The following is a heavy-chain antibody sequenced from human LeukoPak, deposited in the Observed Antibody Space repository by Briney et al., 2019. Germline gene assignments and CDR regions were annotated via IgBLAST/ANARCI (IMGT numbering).Heavy chain of an antibody. Sequence: GGSLRLSCAASGFTFSSYGMHWVRQAPGKGLEWVAVIWYDGSNKYYADSVKGRFTISRDNSKNTLYLQMNSLRAEDTAVYYCAKVLASYDFWSGYLDAFGIWGQGTMVTVSS. D-gene: IGHD3-3*01. CDR2: IWYDGSNK. J-gene: IGHJ3*02. CDR1: GFTFSSYG. V-gene: IGHV3-33*06. CDR3: AKVLASYDFWSGYLDAFGI.